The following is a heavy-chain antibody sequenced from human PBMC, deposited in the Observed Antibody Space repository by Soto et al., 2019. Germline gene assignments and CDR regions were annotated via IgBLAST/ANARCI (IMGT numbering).Heavy chain of an antibody. Sequence: SETLSLTCTVSGGSISSYYWSWIRQPPGKGLEWIGYIYYSGSTNHNPSLKSRVTISVDTSKNQFSLKLSSVTAADTAVYYCARSSGPHDILTGGGSDEWGQGTLVTVSS. D-gene: IGHD3-9*01. J-gene: IGHJ4*02. CDR2: IYYSGST. CDR1: GGSISSYY. V-gene: IGHV4-59*01. CDR3: ARSSGPHDILTGGGSDE.